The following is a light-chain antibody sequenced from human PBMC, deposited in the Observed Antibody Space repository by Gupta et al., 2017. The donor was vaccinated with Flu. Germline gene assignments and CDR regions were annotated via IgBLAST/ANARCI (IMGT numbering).Light chain of an antibody. Sequence: AVQLTPSPSSLSASVGDRVTIPCRASQGSSSALAWYQQKPGKAPKLLIYDASSLESGVPSRFSGSGSGTDFTLKISRVEPEDVATYYCKQIKHYPWTFGQGTKVEIK. CDR3: KQIKHYPWT. V-gene: IGKV1D-13*01. CDR1: QGSSSA. J-gene: IGKJ1*01. CDR2: DAS.